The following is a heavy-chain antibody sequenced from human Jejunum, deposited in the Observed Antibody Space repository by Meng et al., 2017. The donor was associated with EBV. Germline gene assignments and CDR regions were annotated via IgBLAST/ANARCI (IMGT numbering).Heavy chain of an antibody. V-gene: IGHV7-4-1*02. CDR2: INTKTGNP. CDR3: ARDVETATFNY. J-gene: IGHJ4*02. D-gene: IGHD5-24*01. Sequence: VQLVQSGLELKKPGASGKVSCKTSGYTFTRYAMNWVRQAPGQGLEWMGWINTKTGNPSYTQGFTGRFVFSLDTSVSTAYLQISSLKAEDTAVYYCARDVETATFNYWGQGTLVTVSS. CDR1: GYTFTRYA.